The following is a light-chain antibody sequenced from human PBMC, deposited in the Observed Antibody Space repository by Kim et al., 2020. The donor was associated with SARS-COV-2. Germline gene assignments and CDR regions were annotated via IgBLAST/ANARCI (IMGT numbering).Light chain of an antibody. V-gene: IGLV2-23*02. CDR3: CSYAGSSTYVV. CDR1: SSDVGSYNL. CDR2: EVS. J-gene: IGLJ2*01. Sequence: QSALTQPASVSGSPGQSITISCTGTSSDVGSYNLVSWYQQHPGKAPKLMIYEVSKRPSGVSNRFSGSKLGNTASLTISGLQAEDEADYYCCSYAGSSTYVVFGGGTKLTVL.